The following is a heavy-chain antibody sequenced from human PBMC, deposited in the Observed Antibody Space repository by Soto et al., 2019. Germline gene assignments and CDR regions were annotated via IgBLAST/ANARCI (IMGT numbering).Heavy chain of an antibody. V-gene: IGHV5-51*01. D-gene: IGHD6-13*01. CDR3: ARGRAAAGMFHYYYGMDV. Sequence: GESLKISCKGSGYSFTSYWIGWVRQMPGKGLEWMGIIYPGDSDTRYSPSFQGQVTISADKSISTAYLQWSSLKASDTAMYYCARGRAAAGMFHYYYGMDVWGQGTTVTVSS. CDR2: IYPGDSDT. J-gene: IGHJ6*02. CDR1: GYSFTSYW.